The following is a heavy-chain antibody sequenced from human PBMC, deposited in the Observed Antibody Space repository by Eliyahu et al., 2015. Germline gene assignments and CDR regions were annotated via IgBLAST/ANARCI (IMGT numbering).Heavy chain of an antibody. CDR1: GFTFSSYW. J-gene: IGHJ5*02. V-gene: IGHV3-74*01. CDR3: ARGMDFWSGLNWFDP. CDR2: INSDGSST. Sequence: EVQLVESGGGLVQPGGSLRLSCAASGFTFSSYWMHWVRQAPGKGXVWVSRINSDGSSTSYADSVKGRFTISRDNAKNTLYLQMNSLRAEDTAVYYCARGMDFWSGLNWFDPWGQGTLVTVSS. D-gene: IGHD3-3*01.